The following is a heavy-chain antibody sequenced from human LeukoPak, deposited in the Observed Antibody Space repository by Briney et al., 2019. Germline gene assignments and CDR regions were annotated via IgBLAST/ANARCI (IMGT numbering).Heavy chain of an antibody. CDR1: GGTFSSYA. CDR3: ARDRGTVTTKYNWFDP. CDR2: IIPIFGVT. D-gene: IGHD4-17*01. Sequence: RASVKVSCKASGGTFSSYAISWVRQAPGQGLEWMGGIIPIFGVTNYAQKFQGRVTITADKSTSTAYMELSSLRSEDTAVYYCARDRGTVTTKYNWFDPWGQGTLVTVSS. V-gene: IGHV1-69*10. J-gene: IGHJ5*02.